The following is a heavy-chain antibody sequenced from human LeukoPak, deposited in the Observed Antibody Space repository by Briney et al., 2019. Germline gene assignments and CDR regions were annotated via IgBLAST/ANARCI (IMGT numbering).Heavy chain of an antibody. CDR2: IYPGDSDT. Sequence: GESLKISCKGSGYSFTSYWIGWVRQMPGKGLEWMGIIYPGDSDTRYSPSFQGQVTISADKSISTAYLQWSSLKASDTAVYYCARLGVELATINWFDPWRQGTLVTVSP. J-gene: IGHJ5*02. V-gene: IGHV5-51*01. CDR1: GYSFTSYW. D-gene: IGHD5-24*01. CDR3: ARLGVELATINWFDP.